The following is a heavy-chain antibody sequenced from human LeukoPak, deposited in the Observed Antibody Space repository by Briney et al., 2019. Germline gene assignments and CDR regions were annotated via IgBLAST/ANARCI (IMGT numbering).Heavy chain of an antibody. CDR3: AGLKMATYNWFDP. CDR1: GGSISRYY. CDR2: IYYSGST. D-gene: IGHD5-24*01. J-gene: IGHJ5*02. Sequence: SETLSLTCTVSGGSISRYYWSWIRQPPGKGLEGIGYIYYSGSTNYNPPLTRRVTISVDTPKNQFSLQLSSVTAADTAVYYCAGLKMATYNWFDPWGQGTLVTVSS. V-gene: IGHV4-59*01.